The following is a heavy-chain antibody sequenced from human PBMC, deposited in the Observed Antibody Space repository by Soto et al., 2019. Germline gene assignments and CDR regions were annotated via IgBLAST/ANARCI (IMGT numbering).Heavy chain of an antibody. J-gene: IGHJ3*02. CDR3: ARSVGYYYDSRHKDAFDI. CDR2: IYYSGST. Sequence: SETLSLTCTVSGGSISSYYWSWIRQPPGKGLEWIGYIYYSGSTNYNPSLKSRVTISVDTSKNQFSLKLSSVTAADTAVYYCARSVGYYYDSRHKDAFDIWGQGTMVTVSS. V-gene: IGHV4-59*01. CDR1: GGSISSYY. D-gene: IGHD3-22*01.